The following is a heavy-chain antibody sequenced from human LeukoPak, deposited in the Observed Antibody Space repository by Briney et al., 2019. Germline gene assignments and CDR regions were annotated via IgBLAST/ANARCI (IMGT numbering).Heavy chain of an antibody. CDR3: ARRGGSYGIDY. D-gene: IGHD1-26*01. CDR1: GYSISSGYY. Sequence: SETLSLTCAVSGYSISSGYYWGWIRQPPGKGLEWIGSIYHSGSTYYNPSLKSRVTISVDTSKNQFFLKLSSVTAADTAVYYCARRGGSYGIDYWGQGTLVTVSS. J-gene: IGHJ4*02. CDR2: IYHSGST. V-gene: IGHV4-38-2*01.